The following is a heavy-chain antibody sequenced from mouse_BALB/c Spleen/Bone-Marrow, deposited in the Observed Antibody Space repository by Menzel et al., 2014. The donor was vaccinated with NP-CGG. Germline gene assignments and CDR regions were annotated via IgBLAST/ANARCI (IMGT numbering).Heavy chain of an antibody. CDR1: GFDFSSYW. CDR3: ARLNYYGNLFV. J-gene: IGHJ1*01. D-gene: IGHD1-1*01. CDR2: INPDSSTI. Sequence: EAQLVESGGGLVHPGGSLKLSCAASGFDFSSYWMSWVRQAPGKGLEWIGEINPDSSTINYTPSLKDKFIISRDNAKNTLYLQMSKVRSEDTALYYCARLNYYGNLFVWGAGTTVTVSS. V-gene: IGHV4-1*02.